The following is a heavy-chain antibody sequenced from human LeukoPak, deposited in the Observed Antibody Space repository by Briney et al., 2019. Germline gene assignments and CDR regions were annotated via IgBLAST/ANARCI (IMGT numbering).Heavy chain of an antibody. J-gene: IGHJ4*02. D-gene: IGHD5-12*01. V-gene: IGHV3-7*01. CDR1: GFPFRTYW. Sequence: GGSLRLSCAASGFPFRTYWITCVRQAPGKGLEWVANIKTDGSEKYYVDSVKGRFTISRDNAENSLFLQMNSLRVEDTAVYYCTRDSGPSGYDLLDYWGQGTLVTVYS. CDR2: IKTDGSEK. CDR3: TRDSGPSGYDLLDY.